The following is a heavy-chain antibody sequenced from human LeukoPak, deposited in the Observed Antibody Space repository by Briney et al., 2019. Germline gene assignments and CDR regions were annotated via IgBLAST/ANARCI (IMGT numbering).Heavy chain of an antibody. D-gene: IGHD5-24*01. CDR1: GLTFSTYA. Sequence: PGGSLTLSCAASGLTFSTYAVNWVRQATGKALEWVSAISSSCGTTYYADSVKGRFSISRDNSKNTLYLRMNSLRAEDTAIYYCAKDRNAWPTNFDSWGQGTLVTVSA. V-gene: IGHV3-23*01. CDR3: AKDRNAWPTNFDS. CDR2: ISSSCGTT. J-gene: IGHJ4*02.